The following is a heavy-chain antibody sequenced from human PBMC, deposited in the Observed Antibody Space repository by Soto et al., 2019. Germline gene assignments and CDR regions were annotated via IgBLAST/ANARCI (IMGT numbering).Heavy chain of an antibody. CDR1: GFTFSDYY. J-gene: IGHJ5*02. CDR3: ARDYGDYVRQYWFDP. Sequence: GGSLRLSCAACGFTFSDYYMSWIRQAPGKGLEWVSYISSSSSYTNYADSVKGRFTISRDNAKNSLYLQMNSLRAEDTAVYYCARDYGDYVRQYWFDPWGQGTLVTVSS. CDR2: ISSSSSYT. D-gene: IGHD4-17*01. V-gene: IGHV3-11*06.